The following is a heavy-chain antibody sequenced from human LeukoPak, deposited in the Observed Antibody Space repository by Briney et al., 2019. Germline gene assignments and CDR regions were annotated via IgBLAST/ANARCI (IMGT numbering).Heavy chain of an antibody. CDR3: ARADYYDSSGQPMAAFDI. Sequence: SETLSLTCTVSGGSISSGGYYWSWIRQHPGKGLEWIGYIYYSGSTYYNPSLKSRVTISVDTSKNQFSLKLSSVTAADTAVYYCARADYYDSSGQPMAAFDIWGQGTMVTVSS. CDR1: GGSISSGGYY. V-gene: IGHV4-31*03. J-gene: IGHJ3*02. D-gene: IGHD3-22*01. CDR2: IYYSGST.